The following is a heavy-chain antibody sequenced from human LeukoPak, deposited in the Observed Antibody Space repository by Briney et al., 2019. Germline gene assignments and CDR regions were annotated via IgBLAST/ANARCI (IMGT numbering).Heavy chain of an antibody. D-gene: IGHD3-3*01. CDR3: ARLPQSYYDFWSGYDYYYYYGMDV. Sequence: PSETLSLTCAVYGGSFSGYYWSWIRQPPGKGLEWIGYIYYSGSTNYNPSLKSRVTISVDTSKNQFSLKLSSVTAADTAVYYCARLPQSYYDFWSGYDYYYYYGMDVWGQGTTVTVSS. CDR2: IYYSGST. V-gene: IGHV4-59*08. CDR1: GGSFSGYY. J-gene: IGHJ6*02.